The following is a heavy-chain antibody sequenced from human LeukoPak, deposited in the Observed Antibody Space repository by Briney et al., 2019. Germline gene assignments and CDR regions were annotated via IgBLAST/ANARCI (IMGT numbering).Heavy chain of an antibody. CDR2: INPNSGGT. CDR3: ARDLLYSSSSMSDY. V-gene: IGHV1-2*02. Sequence: AASVKVSCKASGYTFTGYYMHWVRQAPGQGLEWMGWINPNSGGTNYAQKFQGRVTMTRDTSISTAYMELSRLRSDDTAVYYCARDLLYSSSSMSDYWGQGTLVTVSS. J-gene: IGHJ4*02. CDR1: GYTFTGYY. D-gene: IGHD6-6*01.